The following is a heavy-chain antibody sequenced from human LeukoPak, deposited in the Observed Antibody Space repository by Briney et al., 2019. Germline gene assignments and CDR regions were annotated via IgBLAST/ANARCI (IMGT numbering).Heavy chain of an antibody. J-gene: IGHJ6*02. CDR3: ARDPTEGVPMDV. Sequence: GGSLRLSCAASGFTFSVYYMSWIRQAPGKGLEWVSYISSSGSTIYYADSVKGRFTISRDNAKNSLYLQMNSLRAEDTAVYYCARDPTEGVPMDVWGQGTTVTVSS. D-gene: IGHD3-10*01. CDR2: ISSSGSTI. V-gene: IGHV3-11*01. CDR1: GFTFSVYY.